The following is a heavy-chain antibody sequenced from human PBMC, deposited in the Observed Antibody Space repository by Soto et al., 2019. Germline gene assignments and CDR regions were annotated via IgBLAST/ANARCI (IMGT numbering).Heavy chain of an antibody. CDR3: ARGTTVPPEY. CDR1: GFTFSSFA. V-gene: IGHV3-30-3*01. J-gene: IGHJ4*02. Sequence: QVQLVESGGGVVQSGRSLRLSCAASGFTFSSFAMHWVRQAPGKGLEWVAVISYDGSNKYYADSVKGRFTISRNKSKNTLYLQMNSLRVEDTAIYYCARGTTVPPEYWGQGTLVTVSS. CDR2: ISYDGSNK. D-gene: IGHD4-17*01.